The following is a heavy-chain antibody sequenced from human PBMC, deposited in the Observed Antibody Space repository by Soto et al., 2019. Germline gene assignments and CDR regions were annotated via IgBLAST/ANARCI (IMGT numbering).Heavy chain of an antibody. Sequence: EVQLVESGGGLVQPGGSLRLSCAASGFTFSSYWMSWVRQAPGKGLEWVANIKQDGSEKYYVDSVKGRFTISRDNAKNSLYLQMYSLRAEDTAVYYCARAPKWRYWYFDLWGRGTLVTVSS. CDR1: GFTFSSYW. J-gene: IGHJ2*01. CDR2: IKQDGSEK. V-gene: IGHV3-7*01. D-gene: IGHD5-12*01. CDR3: ARAPKWRYWYFDL.